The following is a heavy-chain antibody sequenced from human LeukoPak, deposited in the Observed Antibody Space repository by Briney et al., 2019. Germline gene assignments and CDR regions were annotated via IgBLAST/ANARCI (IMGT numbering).Heavy chain of an antibody. CDR2: IIPIFGTA. V-gene: IGHV1-69*13. CDR1: GGTFSSYA. J-gene: IGHJ5*02. Sequence: ASVKVSCKASGGTFSSYAISWVRQAPGQGLEWMGGIIPIFGTANYAQKSQGRVTITADESTSTAYMELSSLRSEDTAVYYCASNREYGSGSYRGFDPWGQGTLVTVSS. D-gene: IGHD3-10*01. CDR3: ASNREYGSGSYRGFDP.